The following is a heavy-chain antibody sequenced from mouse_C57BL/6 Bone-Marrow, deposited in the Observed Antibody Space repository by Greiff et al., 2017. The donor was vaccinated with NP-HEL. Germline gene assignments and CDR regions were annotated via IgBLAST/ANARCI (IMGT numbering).Heavy chain of an antibody. CDR1: GYSITSGYY. J-gene: IGHJ4*01. V-gene: IGHV3-6*01. Sequence: EVQLQQSGPGLVKPSQSLSLTCSVTGYSITSGYYWNWIRQFPGNKLEWMGYISYDGSNNYNPSLKNRISITRDTSKNQFFLKLNSVTTEDTATYYCASDLFYYAMDYWGQGTSVTVSS. CDR2: ISYDGSN. CDR3: ASDLFYYAMDY.